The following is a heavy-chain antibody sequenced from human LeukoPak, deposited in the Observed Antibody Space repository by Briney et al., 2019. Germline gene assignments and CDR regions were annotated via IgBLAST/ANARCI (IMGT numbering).Heavy chain of an antibody. D-gene: IGHD6-13*01. Sequence: SETLTLTCAVYGGSFSGYYWSWIRQPPGKGLEWIAEINHSGSTTYNPSRKSRVTISVDPSKNQFSLKLSSVTAADTAVYYCARVPGYSRSRGAFDIWGQGTMVTVSS. CDR1: GGSFSGYY. CDR3: ARVPGYSRSRGAFDI. V-gene: IGHV4-34*01. J-gene: IGHJ3*02. CDR2: INHSGST.